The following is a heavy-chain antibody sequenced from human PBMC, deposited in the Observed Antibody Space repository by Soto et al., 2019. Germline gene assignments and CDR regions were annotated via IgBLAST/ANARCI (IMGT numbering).Heavy chain of an antibody. CDR3: ARHSSRWLQFPYDY. CDR2: IYYSGST. Sequence: TSLTLCLTWTVSGGSISSSSDYWGWIRQPPGKGLEWIGSIYYSGSTYYNPSLKSRVTISVDTSKNQFSLKLSSVTAADTAVYYCARHSSRWLQFPYDYWGQGTLVTVSS. CDR1: GGSISSSSDY. D-gene: IGHD5-12*01. J-gene: IGHJ4*02. V-gene: IGHV4-39*01.